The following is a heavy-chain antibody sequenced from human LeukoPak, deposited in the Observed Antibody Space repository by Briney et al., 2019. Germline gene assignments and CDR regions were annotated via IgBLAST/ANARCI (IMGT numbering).Heavy chain of an antibody. V-gene: IGHV3-23*01. CDR3: AKHGYSYDNSCLNY. CDR2: ISGSGDST. J-gene: IGHJ4*02. D-gene: IGHD5-18*01. Sequence: GGSLRLSCAASGFTFSSYAMSWVRQAPGKGLEWVSGISGSGDSTHYADSVKGRFTISRDNSKNTLFLQMNTLRAEDTAVYSCAKHGYSYDNSCLNYWGQGTLVTVSS. CDR1: GFTFSSYA.